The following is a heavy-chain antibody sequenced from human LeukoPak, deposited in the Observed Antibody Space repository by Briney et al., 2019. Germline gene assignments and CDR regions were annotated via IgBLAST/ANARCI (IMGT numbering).Heavy chain of an antibody. CDR1: GGSISSYY. CDR3: ATGGGYSSSWYRI. Sequence: SETLSLTCTVSGGSISSYYWSWIRQPPGKGLEWIGYIYYSGSTIYNPSLKSRVTISVDTSKNQFSLKLSSVTAADTAVYYCATGGGYSSSWYRIWGQGTLVTVSS. CDR2: IYYSGST. V-gene: IGHV4-59*08. J-gene: IGHJ4*02. D-gene: IGHD6-13*01.